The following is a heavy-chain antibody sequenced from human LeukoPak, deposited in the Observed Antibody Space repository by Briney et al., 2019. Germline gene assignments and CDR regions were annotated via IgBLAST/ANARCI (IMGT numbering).Heavy chain of an antibody. V-gene: IGHV1-46*01. D-gene: IGHD6-13*01. CDR1: GYSLTTYY. Sequence: ASVKVSCKASGYSLTTYYMHWVRQAPGQGLEWMAIINPSGGSTNYAQKFQGRVTMTTDTSTSTAYMEQRSLRSDDTAVYYCARIEAIAAAGMYYYYGMDVWGQGTTVTVSS. J-gene: IGHJ6*02. CDR3: ARIEAIAAAGMYYYYGMDV. CDR2: INPSGGST.